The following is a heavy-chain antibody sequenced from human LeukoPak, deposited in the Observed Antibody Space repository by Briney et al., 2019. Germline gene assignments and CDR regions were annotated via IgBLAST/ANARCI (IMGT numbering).Heavy chain of an antibody. D-gene: IGHD4-17*01. V-gene: IGHV3-33*01. CDR1: GFSFSNYD. CDR2: IWYDGSNK. J-gene: IGHJ4*02. Sequence: PGRSLRLSCAASGFSFSNYDMHWVRQAPGKGLEWLAVIWYDGSNKYYADSVKGRFTISRDNSKNTLYLQMNSLRVEDTAVYYCARGDPTVTTKQNLDYWGQGTLVTVSS. CDR3: ARGDPTVTTKQNLDY.